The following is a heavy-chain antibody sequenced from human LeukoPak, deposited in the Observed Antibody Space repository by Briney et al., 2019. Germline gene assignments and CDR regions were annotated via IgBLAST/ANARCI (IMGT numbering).Heavy chain of an antibody. CDR1: GFTFSSYA. D-gene: IGHD6-19*01. CDR3: ATARYSSGPTDY. J-gene: IGHJ4*02. Sequence: GGSLRLSCAASGFTFSSYAMTWVRQAPGKGLEWVSTISGSGGSTYYADSVKGRFTISRDNSKNTLYLQMNSLRAEDTAVYYCATARYSSGPTDYWGQGTLVTVSS. CDR2: ISGSGGST. V-gene: IGHV3-23*01.